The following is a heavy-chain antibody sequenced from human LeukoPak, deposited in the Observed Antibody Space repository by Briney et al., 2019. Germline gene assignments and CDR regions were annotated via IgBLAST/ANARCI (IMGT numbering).Heavy chain of an antibody. D-gene: IGHD2-21*02. J-gene: IGHJ4*02. CDR2: INPSGGST. Sequence: ASVTVSCTASGYILIIYYMHWVRQAPGQGLEWMGLINPSGGSTDYAQKFQGRVTMTRDKSTSTVYMELNSLRSEDTALYYCARTYCGGDCNNRYFDYWGQGTLVTVSS. V-gene: IGHV1-46*01. CDR3: ARTYCGGDCNNRYFDY. CDR1: GYILIIYY.